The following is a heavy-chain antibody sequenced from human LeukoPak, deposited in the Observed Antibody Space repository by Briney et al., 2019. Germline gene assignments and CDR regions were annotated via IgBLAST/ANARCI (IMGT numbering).Heavy chain of an antibody. V-gene: IGHV4-34*01. J-gene: IGHJ4*02. CDR1: GGSFSGYY. CDR2: INHSGSI. Sequence: PSETLSLTCAVYGGSFSGYYWSWIRQPPGKGLEWIGEINHSGSINYNPSLKSRVTISVDTSKNQFSLKLSSVTAADTAVYYCARGGGSYLHWGQGTLVTVSS. D-gene: IGHD1-26*01. CDR3: ARGGGSYLH.